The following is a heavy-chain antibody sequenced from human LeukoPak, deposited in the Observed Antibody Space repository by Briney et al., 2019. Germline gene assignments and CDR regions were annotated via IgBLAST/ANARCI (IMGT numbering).Heavy chain of an antibody. CDR2: IYSSGST. D-gene: IGHD4-17*01. V-gene: IGHV4-30-4*07. Sequence: SETLSLTCAVSGGSISSARYSWTWIRQPPGKGLEWIVYIYSSGSTYNNPSLKSRATISVDTSKNQFSLKLSSLTAADTAVYYCARVGDYGDFIGAFDIWGQGTMVTVSS. CDR3: ARVGDYGDFIGAFDI. CDR1: GGSISSARYS. J-gene: IGHJ3*02.